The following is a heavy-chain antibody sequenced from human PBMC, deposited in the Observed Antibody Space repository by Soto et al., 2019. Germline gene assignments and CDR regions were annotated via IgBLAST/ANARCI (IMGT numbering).Heavy chain of an antibody. Sequence: GASVKVSCKASGGTFSSYAISWVRQAPGQGLEWMGGIIPIFGTANYAQKFQGRVTITADESMSTAYMELSSLRSEDTAVYYCAKDSVRGVGYDAFDIWGQGTMVTVSS. CDR1: GGTFSSYA. D-gene: IGHD3-10*01. J-gene: IGHJ3*02. CDR3: AKDSVRGVGYDAFDI. V-gene: IGHV1-69*13. CDR2: IIPIFGTA.